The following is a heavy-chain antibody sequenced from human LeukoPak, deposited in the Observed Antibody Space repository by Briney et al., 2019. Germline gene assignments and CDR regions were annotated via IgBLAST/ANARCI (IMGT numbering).Heavy chain of an antibody. J-gene: IGHJ6*03. CDR1: GGSFSGYY. CDR2: INHSGST. CDR3: ARVGDYYDSSGYYYYYYYMDV. D-gene: IGHD3-22*01. Sequence: PSETLSLTCAVYGGSFSGYYWSWIRQSPGKGLEWIGEINHSGSTNYNPSLKSRVTISVDKSKNQFSLKLSSVTAADTAVYYCARVGDYYDSSGYYYYYYYMDVWGKGTTVTVSS. V-gene: IGHV4-34*01.